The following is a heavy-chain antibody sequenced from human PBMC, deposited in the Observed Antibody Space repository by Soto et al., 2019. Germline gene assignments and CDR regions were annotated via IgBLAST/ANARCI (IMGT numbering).Heavy chain of an antibody. Sequence: SETLSLTCTVSGGSISSSSYSWGWIRQPPGKGLEWIGTIYYSGSTYYNPSLKSRVTISVDTSKNQFSLKLSSVTAADTAVYYCARLRDDILTGYYSFYFDYWGQGTLVTVSS. D-gene: IGHD3-9*01. J-gene: IGHJ4*02. V-gene: IGHV4-39*01. CDR3: ARLRDDILTGYYSFYFDY. CDR2: IYYSGST. CDR1: GGSISSSSYS.